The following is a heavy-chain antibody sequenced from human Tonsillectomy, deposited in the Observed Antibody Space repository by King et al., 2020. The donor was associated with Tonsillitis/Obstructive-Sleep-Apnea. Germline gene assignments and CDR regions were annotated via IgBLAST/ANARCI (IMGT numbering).Heavy chain of an antibody. Sequence: VQSGAEVKKAGASVRVSCKASGYTFTSYPIHWVRQAPGQRLEWMGWINAGNGNTEYSQNFQGRVTITRDTSANTAYLELSSLRSEDTAVYYCARDGQLTIFGVIDGSWFDPWGQGTLVTVSS. D-gene: IGHD3-3*01. CDR3: ARDGQLTIFGVIDGSWFDP. CDR1: GYTFTSYP. V-gene: IGHV1-3*01. J-gene: IGHJ5*02. CDR2: INAGNGNT.